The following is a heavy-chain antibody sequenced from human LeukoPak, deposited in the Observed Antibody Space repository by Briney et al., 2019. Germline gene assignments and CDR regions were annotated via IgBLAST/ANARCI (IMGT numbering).Heavy chain of an antibody. CDR3: AKDSGYSSSWFSMDV. CDR2: ISRDGGRI. Sequence: PGGSLRLSCAASGFIFDDYAMHWVRQVPGKGLEWVSLISRDGGRIDYADSVKGRFTISRDNSKNSLYLQMNSLRGEDTALYYCAKDSGYSSSWFSMDVWGKGTTVTVSS. J-gene: IGHJ6*03. D-gene: IGHD6-13*01. V-gene: IGHV3-43D*04. CDR1: GFIFDDYA.